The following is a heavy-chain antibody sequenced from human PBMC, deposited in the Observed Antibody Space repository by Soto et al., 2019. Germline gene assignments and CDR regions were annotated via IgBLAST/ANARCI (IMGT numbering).Heavy chain of an antibody. CDR1: GGSISSSSYY. CDR3: ARQVSSTVVRMWPWYFDL. V-gene: IGHV4-39*01. D-gene: IGHD4-17*01. J-gene: IGHJ2*01. Sequence: QLQLQESGPGLVKPSETLSLTCTVSGGSISSSSYYWGWIRQPPGKGLEWIGSIYYSGSTYYNPSLKSRVTISVDTSKNQFSLKLSSVTAADTAVYYCARQVSSTVVRMWPWYFDLWGRGTLVTVSS. CDR2: IYYSGST.